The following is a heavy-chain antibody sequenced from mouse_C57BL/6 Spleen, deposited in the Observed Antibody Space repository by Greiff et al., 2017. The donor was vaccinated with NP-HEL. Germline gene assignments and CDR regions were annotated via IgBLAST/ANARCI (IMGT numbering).Heavy chain of an antibody. D-gene: IGHD2-5*01. CDR2: IHPNSGST. CDR3: SRVNASYSTWFAY. Sequence: QVQLQQPGAELVKPGASVKLSCKASGYTFTSYWMHWVKQRPGQGLEWIGMIHPNSGSTNYNEKFKSKATLTVDKSSSTAYMQLSSLTSEDSAVYYCSRVNASYSTWFAYWGQGTLVTVSA. J-gene: IGHJ3*01. V-gene: IGHV1-64*01. CDR1: GYTFTSYW.